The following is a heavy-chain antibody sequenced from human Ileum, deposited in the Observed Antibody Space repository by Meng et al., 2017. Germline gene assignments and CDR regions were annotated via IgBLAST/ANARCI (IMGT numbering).Heavy chain of an antibody. CDR1: GFTFSSYW. Sequence: GESLKISCAASGFTFSSYWMHWVRQSPGKGLVWVSRISSDGSSISYADSVKGRFTISRDYAKNTVYLQMNSLIADDTAVYYWAGDRGIHALDMWGQGTMVTVSS. CDR3: AGDRGIHALDM. CDR2: ISSDGSSI. J-gene: IGHJ3*02. D-gene: IGHD3-10*01. V-gene: IGHV3-74*01.